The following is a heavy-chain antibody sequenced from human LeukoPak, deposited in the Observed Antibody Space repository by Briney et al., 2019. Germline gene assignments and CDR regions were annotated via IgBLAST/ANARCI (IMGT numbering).Heavy chain of an antibody. Sequence: SQTLSLTCTVSGGSISSGGYYWSWIGQHPGKGLEWIGYIYYSGSTYYNPSLKSRVTISVDTSKNQFSLKLSSVTAADTAVYYCARGRAMVRGVVIYYFDYWGQGTLVTVSS. D-gene: IGHD3-10*01. J-gene: IGHJ4*02. CDR1: GGSISSGGYY. V-gene: IGHV4-31*03. CDR3: ARGRAMVRGVVIYYFDY. CDR2: IYYSGST.